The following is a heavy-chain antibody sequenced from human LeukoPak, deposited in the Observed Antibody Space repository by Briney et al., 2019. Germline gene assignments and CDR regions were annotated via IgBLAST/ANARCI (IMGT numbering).Heavy chain of an antibody. CDR1: GFTFSSYA. CDR3: ASQMDIVVVPAARRVIDY. D-gene: IGHD2-2*03. Sequence: GGSLRLSCAASGFTFSSYAMNWVRQAPGKGLEWVSYINGGGSPIYYADSVRGRFTISRDNAKNSLYLQMNSLRAEDTAVYYCASQMDIVVVPAARRVIDYWGQGTLVTVSS. CDR2: INGGGSPI. J-gene: IGHJ4*02. V-gene: IGHV3-48*01.